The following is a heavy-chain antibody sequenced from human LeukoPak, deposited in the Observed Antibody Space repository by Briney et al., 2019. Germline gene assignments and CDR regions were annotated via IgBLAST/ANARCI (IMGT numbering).Heavy chain of an antibody. J-gene: IGHJ4*02. Sequence: GGSLRLSCAASGFTVSSNYMSWVRQAPGKGLEWVSVICSGGSTYYADSVKGRFTISRDNSKNTLYLQMNSLRAEDTAVYYCASGYDSSGYYNDYWGQGTLVTVSS. V-gene: IGHV3-66*01. D-gene: IGHD3-22*01. CDR1: GFTVSSNY. CDR2: ICSGGST. CDR3: ASGYDSSGYYNDY.